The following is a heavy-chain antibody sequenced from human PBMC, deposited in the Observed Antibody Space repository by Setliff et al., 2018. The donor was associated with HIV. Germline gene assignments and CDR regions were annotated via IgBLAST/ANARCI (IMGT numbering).Heavy chain of an antibody. Sequence: SVKVSCKASGTSFNIYAISWVRQAPGQGLEWMGGIIPIFGTANYAQKFQGRVTITTDESTSTAYMELSSLRSEDTAVYYCASAYCGGDCYSVGDAFDIWGQGTMVTVSS. J-gene: IGHJ3*02. V-gene: IGHV1-69*05. CDR1: GTSFNIYA. CDR3: ASAYCGGDCYSVGDAFDI. CDR2: IIPIFGTA. D-gene: IGHD2-21*02.